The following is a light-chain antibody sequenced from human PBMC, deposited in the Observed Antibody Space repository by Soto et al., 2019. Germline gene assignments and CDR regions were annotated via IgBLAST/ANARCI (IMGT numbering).Light chain of an antibody. Sequence: QSVLTQPPSASGTPGQRVTISCSGRNSNIGSYTVNWYLQLPGTAPKLLIYSDNQRPSGVPDRFSGSKSGTSASLAISGLQSEDEADYYCATWDDSLNACVFGGGTKVTVL. CDR1: NSNIGSYT. CDR2: SDN. CDR3: ATWDDSLNACV. J-gene: IGLJ3*02. V-gene: IGLV1-44*01.